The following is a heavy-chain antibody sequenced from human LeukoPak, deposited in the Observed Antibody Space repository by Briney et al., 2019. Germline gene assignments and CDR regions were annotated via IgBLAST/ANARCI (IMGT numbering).Heavy chain of an antibody. D-gene: IGHD5-12*01. J-gene: IGHJ4*02. CDR2: IYYSGST. CDR3: AREGGYASPSDY. Sequence: KPSETLSLTCTVSGGSISSFYWSWIRQPPGKGLEWIGYIYYSGSTNYNPSLKSRVTISVDTSKNQFSLKLSSVTAADTAVYYCAREGGYASPSDYWGQGTLVTVSS. CDR1: GGSISSFY. V-gene: IGHV4-59*01.